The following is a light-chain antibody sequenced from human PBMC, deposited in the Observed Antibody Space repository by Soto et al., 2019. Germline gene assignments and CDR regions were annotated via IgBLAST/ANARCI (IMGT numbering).Light chain of an antibody. CDR2: GAS. V-gene: IGKV3-20*01. J-gene: IGKJ5*01. Sequence: EIVMTQSPGTLSLSPGERATLSCRAIQSVSSNYVAWYQQKPGQAPRLLIYGASGRATGIPDRFSGSGSETDFTLTISRLEPEDFALYYCQQYGSSAPITFGQGTRLEIK. CDR3: QQYGSSAPIT. CDR1: QSVSSNY.